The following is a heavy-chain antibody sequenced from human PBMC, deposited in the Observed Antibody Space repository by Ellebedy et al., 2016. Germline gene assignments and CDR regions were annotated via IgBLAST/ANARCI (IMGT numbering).Heavy chain of an antibody. D-gene: IGHD3/OR15-3a*01. V-gene: IGHV3-23*01. CDR2: ISAGGDNT. CDR1: GFTFSDST. CDR3: RHGHYADY. Sequence: GESLKISXAASGFTFSDSTMHWVRQAPGKGLEWVSTISAGGDNTQFADSVKGRFTVSRDNSRNTVYLQMNDLRVEDTALYYCRHGHYADYWGQGTLVTVSS. J-gene: IGHJ4*02.